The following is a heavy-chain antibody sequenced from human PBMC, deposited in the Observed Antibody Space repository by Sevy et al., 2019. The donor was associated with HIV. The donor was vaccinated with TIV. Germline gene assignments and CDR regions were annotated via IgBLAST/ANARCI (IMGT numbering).Heavy chain of an antibody. CDR1: GGSFSDYP. D-gene: IGHD3-22*01. CDR3: ARWRGTRITMIVVVVTGYFDY. V-gene: IGHV4-34*01. J-gene: IGHJ4*02. Sequence: SETLSLTCAVYGGSFSDYPWSWIRQPPGKGLEWIGEINHSGSTNYNPSLKSRVTISVDTSKNQFSLKLSSVTAADTAVYYCARWRGTRITMIVVVVTGYFDYWGQGTLVTVSS. CDR2: INHSGST.